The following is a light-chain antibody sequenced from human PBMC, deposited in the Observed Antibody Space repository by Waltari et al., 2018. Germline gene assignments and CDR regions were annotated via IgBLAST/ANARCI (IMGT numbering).Light chain of an antibody. CDR2: DET. Sequence: SYVLTQAPSVSVAPGQPAKITCGGSQFGTRGVYWYQQKPGQAPVLVIYDETDRPSGIPDRFSGSKSGSTATLAISGLRSEDEADYYCAVWDDSLSGRVFGGGTKVTVL. CDR1: QFGTRG. CDR3: AVWDDSLSGRV. V-gene: IGLV3-21*02. J-gene: IGLJ3*02.